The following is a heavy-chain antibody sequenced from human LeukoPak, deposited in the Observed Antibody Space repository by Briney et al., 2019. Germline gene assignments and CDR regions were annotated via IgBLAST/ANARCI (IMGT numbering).Heavy chain of an antibody. D-gene: IGHD6-13*01. J-gene: IGHJ4*02. CDR2: IYSGGST. CDR3: ARYSSSWYSSGSNFDY. V-gene: IGHV3-66*01. Sequence: GGSLRLSCAASGFTVSSNYMSWVRQAPGKGLEWVSVIYSGGSTYYADSVKGRFTISRDNSKNTLYLQMNSLRAEDTAVYYCARYSSSWYSSGSNFDYWGQGTLVTVSS. CDR1: GFTVSSNY.